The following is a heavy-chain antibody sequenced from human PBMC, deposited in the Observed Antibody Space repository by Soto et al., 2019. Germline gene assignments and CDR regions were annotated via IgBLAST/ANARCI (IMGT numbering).Heavy chain of an antibody. D-gene: IGHD2-2*01. CDR3: AAASSTSGGYYGMDV. J-gene: IGHJ6*02. V-gene: IGHV1-58*02. CDR2: IVVGSGHT. Sequence: SVKLSCKTSGFTFTSSAMQWVRQARGQRLEWIGWIVVGSGHTNYAQKFQERVTITRDMSTSTAYMELSSLRSEDTVMYYCAAASSTSGGYYGMDVWGQGTSVTVSS. CDR1: GFTFTSSA.